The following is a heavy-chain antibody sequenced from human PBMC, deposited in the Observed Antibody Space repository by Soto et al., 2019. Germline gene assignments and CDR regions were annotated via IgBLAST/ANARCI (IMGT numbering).Heavy chain of an antibody. D-gene: IGHD3-10*01. CDR2: ISYDGSNK. Sequence: GGSLRLSCEASGFTFSTYGIHGVRQAPGKGLEWVAVISYDGSNKYYADSVKGRFTISRDNSKNTPYLQMNSLRAEDTALYYCAKDVRPDYFGSGDPLYGMDVWGQGTTVTV. CDR1: GFTFSTYG. V-gene: IGHV3-30*18. CDR3: AKDVRPDYFGSGDPLYGMDV. J-gene: IGHJ6*02.